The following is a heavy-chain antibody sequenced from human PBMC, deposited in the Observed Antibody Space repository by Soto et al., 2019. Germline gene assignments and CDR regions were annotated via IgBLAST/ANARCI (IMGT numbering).Heavy chain of an antibody. D-gene: IGHD6-19*01. CDR3: ARQAIAVAGTSSYYYGMDV. V-gene: IGHV5-51*01. Sequence: GESLKISCKGSGYSFTSSWIGWVRQMPGKGLEWMGIMYPGDSDTRYSPSFQGQVTISADKSINTAYLQWSSLKASDTAMYFCARQAIAVAGTSSYYYGMDVWGQGTTVTVSS. J-gene: IGHJ6*02. CDR1: GYSFTSSW. CDR2: MYPGDSDT.